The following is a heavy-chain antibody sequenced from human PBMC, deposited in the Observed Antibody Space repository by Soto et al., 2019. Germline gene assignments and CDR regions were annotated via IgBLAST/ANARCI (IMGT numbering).Heavy chain of an antibody. J-gene: IGHJ4*02. CDR1: EYTFTSYT. CDR3: ARELQGLYYFDY. V-gene: IGHV1-3*01. D-gene: IGHD4-4*01. CDR2: INGGNGNT. Sequence: QVQVLQSGAEVKKPGAPVKVSCKASEYTFTSYTMHWVRQAPGQRLEWMGWINGGNGNTKYSQKFQGRVTITRDTSASTAYMELSSLRSDDTAVYYCARELQGLYYFDYWGQGTLVTVSS.